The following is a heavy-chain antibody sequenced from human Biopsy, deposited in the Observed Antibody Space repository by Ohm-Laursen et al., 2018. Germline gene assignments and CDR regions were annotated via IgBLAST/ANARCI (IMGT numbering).Heavy chain of an antibody. V-gene: IGHV1-69*04. D-gene: IGHD2-15*01. CDR2: IIPILRTT. CDR1: TGTFDSYG. Sequence: SSVNVSCKTSTGTFDSYGATWVRQAPGQGLEWMGRIIPILRTTTYAPKFQGRVTFTADKSSSTAYLELSSLTSEDTAMFYCAREAIGYQLPCDDWGQGTLATVSS. J-gene: IGHJ4*02. CDR3: AREAIGYQLPCDD.